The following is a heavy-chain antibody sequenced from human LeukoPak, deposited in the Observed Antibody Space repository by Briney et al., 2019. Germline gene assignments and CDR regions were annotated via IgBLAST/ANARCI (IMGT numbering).Heavy chain of an antibody. Sequence: SETLSLTCTVSGGSISSSSYYWGWIRQPPGKGLEWIRSIYYSGSTYYNPSLKSRVTISVDTSKNQFSLKLSSVTAADTAVYYCARRSYSSSLDYWGQGTLVTVSS. CDR2: IYYSGST. V-gene: IGHV4-39*01. D-gene: IGHD6-13*01. J-gene: IGHJ4*02. CDR1: GGSISSSSYY. CDR3: ARRSYSSSLDY.